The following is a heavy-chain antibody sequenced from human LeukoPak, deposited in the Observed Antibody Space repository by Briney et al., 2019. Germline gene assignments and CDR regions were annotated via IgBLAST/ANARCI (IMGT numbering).Heavy chain of an antibody. CDR2: IDPNSGAT. CDR1: GYTFTDYY. Sequence: ASVKASCKASGYTFTDYYIHWVRQAPGQGLEWMGWIDPNSGATNYAQKFQGRITMTRDTSISTAYMELSRLRSDDTAVYYCARVGATYSGDPWGQGTLVTVSS. CDR3: ARVGATYSGDP. V-gene: IGHV1-2*02. D-gene: IGHD1-26*01. J-gene: IGHJ5*02.